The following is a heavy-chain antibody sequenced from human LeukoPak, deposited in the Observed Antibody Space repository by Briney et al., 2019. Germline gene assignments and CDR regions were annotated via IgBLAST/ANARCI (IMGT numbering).Heavy chain of an antibody. Sequence: PGGSLRLSCAASGFTFTSYFMSWVRQAPGQGLEWVSGISGSGGITYYPDSMKGRFTISRENSKNTLYLQMNSLRAEDTAVYYCARVALGAGGCARKWSFDYWGQGTLVTVSS. J-gene: IGHJ4*02. CDR2: ISGSGGIT. V-gene: IGHV3-23*01. CDR1: GFTFTSYF. CDR3: ARVALGAGGCARKWSFDY. D-gene: IGHD3-16*01.